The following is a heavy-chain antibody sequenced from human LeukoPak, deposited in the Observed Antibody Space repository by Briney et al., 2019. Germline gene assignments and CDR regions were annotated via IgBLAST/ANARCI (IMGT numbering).Heavy chain of an antibody. D-gene: IGHD2-15*01. CDR3: ARRGIAATHYYFDY. CDR2: IDSSGGTV. CDR1: GFTFSDYY. V-gene: IGHV3-11*04. J-gene: IGHJ4*02. Sequence: GGSLRLSCAASGFTFSDYYISWIRQAPGKGLNWISYIDSSGGTVYYADSVKGRFTISRDNAKNSLYLQMNSLRDEDTAVYYCARRGIAATHYYFDYWGQGTLVTVSS.